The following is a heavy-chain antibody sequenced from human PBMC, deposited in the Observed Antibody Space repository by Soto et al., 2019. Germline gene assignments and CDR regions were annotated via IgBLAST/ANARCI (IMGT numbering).Heavy chain of an antibody. CDR2: IWYDGSNK. V-gene: IGHV3-33*01. Sequence: QVQLVESGGGVVQPGRSLRLSCAASGFTFSSYGMHWVRQAPGKGLEWVAVIWYDGSNKYYADSVKGRFTISRDNSKNTLYLQMNRLREEDTAVYYGARDGVTRFGQLMGYNWFDPWSQGTLVTVSS. CDR1: GFTFSSYG. D-gene: IGHD3-10*02. CDR3: ARDGVTRFGQLMGYNWFDP. J-gene: IGHJ5*02.